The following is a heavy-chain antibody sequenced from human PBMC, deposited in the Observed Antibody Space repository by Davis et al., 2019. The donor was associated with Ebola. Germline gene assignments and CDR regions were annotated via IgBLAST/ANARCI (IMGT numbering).Heavy chain of an antibody. CDR1: GFTFSSYW. J-gene: IGHJ6*03. D-gene: IGHD6-13*01. CDR2: IKQDGSEK. CDR3: ARDLGIAAAGYYYYYYMDV. V-gene: IGHV3-7*03. Sequence: GESLKISCAASGFTFSSYWMSWVRQAPGKGLEWVANIKQDGSEKYYVDSVKGRFTISRDNAKNSLYLQMNSLRAEDTAVYYCARDLGIAAAGYYYYYYMDVWGKGTTVTVSS.